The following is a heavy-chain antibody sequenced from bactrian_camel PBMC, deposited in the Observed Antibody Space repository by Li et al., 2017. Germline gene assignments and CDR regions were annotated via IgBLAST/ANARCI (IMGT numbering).Heavy chain of an antibody. V-gene: IGHV3S53*01. D-gene: IGHD4*01. CDR3: AAAVADYSSLIGSDYLLDHPLLAEG. CDR2: VDSDGIT. CDR1: GITTSTRC. Sequence: HVQLVESGGGSVQAGGSLRLSCAVSGITTSTRCVGWFRQAPGKEREGVAAVDSDGITAYADSVKGRFTVSRDSAKNTLTLQMNSLRPEDTAMYYCAAAVADYSSLIGSDYLLDHPLLAEGWGQGTQVTVS. J-gene: IGHJ4*01.